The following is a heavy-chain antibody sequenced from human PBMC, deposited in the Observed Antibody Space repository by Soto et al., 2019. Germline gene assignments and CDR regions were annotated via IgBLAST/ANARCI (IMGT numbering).Heavy chain of an antibody. CDR3: ARWGLLQPFDY. CDR1: GFTFSSYS. D-gene: IGHD2-21*01. Sequence: EVQLVESGGGLVQPGGSLRLSCAASGFTFSSYSMNWVRQAPGKGLEWVSYISSSSSTIYYADSVKGRFTISRDNAKNSLYLHMNSLRDEDTAVYYCARWGLLQPFDYWGQGTLVTVSS. J-gene: IGHJ4*02. CDR2: ISSSSSTI. V-gene: IGHV3-48*02.